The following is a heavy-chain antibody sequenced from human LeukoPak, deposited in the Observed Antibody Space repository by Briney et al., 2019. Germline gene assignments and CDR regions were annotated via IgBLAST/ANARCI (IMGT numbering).Heavy chain of an antibody. Sequence: PGGSLRLSCAASGFTFSSYAMNWVRQAPGKGLEWVSSISGSGDTTYYADSVRGRFTISGDNSKNTLYLQMNSLRADDTAVYYCAKGIGSYYYYYMDVWGKGTTVTVSS. D-gene: IGHD2-15*01. V-gene: IGHV3-23*01. J-gene: IGHJ6*03. CDR3: AKGIGSYYYYYMDV. CDR2: ISGSGDTT. CDR1: GFTFSSYA.